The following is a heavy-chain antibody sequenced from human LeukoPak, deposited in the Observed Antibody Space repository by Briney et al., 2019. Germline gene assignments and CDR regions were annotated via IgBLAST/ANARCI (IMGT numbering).Heavy chain of an antibody. CDR1: GASVSDGNYY. CDR2: MFYSEST. CDR3: ARDGVLGGLFVWDY. V-gene: IGHV4-61*01. Sequence: SSETLSLTCSVSGASVSDGNYYWSWIRQPPGKGLEWIGYMFYSESTKYNPSLKSRVTISVDKSKNQFSLHMSSVTAADTAVYYCARDGVLGGLFVWDYWGQGTLVTVSS. D-gene: IGHD3-16*01. J-gene: IGHJ4*02.